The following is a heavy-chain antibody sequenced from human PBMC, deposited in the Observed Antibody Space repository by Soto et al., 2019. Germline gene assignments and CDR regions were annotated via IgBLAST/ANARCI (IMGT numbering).Heavy chain of an antibody. Sequence: SRWSTSNNKDYWGWIRQPPGKGLEWIGSIYYSGSTYYNPSLKSRVTISVDTSRTQFSLKLTSVTATDTAVYFCARHVLDCSCFFQSEAGIRYL. V-gene: IGHV4-39*01. CDR1: RWSTSNNKDY. D-gene: IGHD3-22*01. CDR3: ARHVLDCSCFFQSEAGIRYL. J-gene: IGHJ2*01. CDR2: IYYSGST.